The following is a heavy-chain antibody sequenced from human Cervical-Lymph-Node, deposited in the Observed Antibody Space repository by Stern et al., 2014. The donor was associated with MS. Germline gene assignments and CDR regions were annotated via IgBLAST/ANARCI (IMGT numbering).Heavy chain of an antibody. CDR1: GGSVSSGSYF. V-gene: IGHV4-61*02. CDR3: VRSPDNLYDYPFDY. Sequence: QLQLQESGPGLVKPSQTLSLICTVSGGSVSSGSYFWSWIRKPAGKGLEWIGRTYSSGSTNYNSSLKGRVTISVDTYKNPFSLKLSSVTAADTAVYYCVRSPDNLYDYPFDYWGQGILVTVSS. D-gene: IGHD5/OR15-5a*01. J-gene: IGHJ4*02. CDR2: TYSSGST.